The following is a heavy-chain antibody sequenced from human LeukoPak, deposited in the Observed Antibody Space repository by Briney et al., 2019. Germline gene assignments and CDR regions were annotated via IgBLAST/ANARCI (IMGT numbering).Heavy chain of an antibody. D-gene: IGHD4-17*01. CDR3: AKGEGFYGDYEGY. Sequence: GGSLRLSCAASGFTFSSYGMHWVRQAPGKGLGWVAFIRYDGSNKCYADSVKGRFTISRDNSKNTLYLQMNSLRAEDTAVYYCAKGEGFYGDYEGYWGQGTLVTVSS. V-gene: IGHV3-30*02. CDR1: GFTFSSYG. J-gene: IGHJ4*02. CDR2: IRYDGSNK.